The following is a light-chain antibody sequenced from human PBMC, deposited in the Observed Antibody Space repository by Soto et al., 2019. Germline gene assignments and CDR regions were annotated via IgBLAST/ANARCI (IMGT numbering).Light chain of an antibody. CDR3: QQYNSYSPLT. CDR1: QTISSW. Sequence: DINMTRSPSTLSVSVGDRVTITCMGSQTISSWLAWYQQKPGKAPKLLIYKASTLKSGVPSRFSGSGSGTEFTLTISSLQPDDYATYYCQQYNSYSPLTFGGGTKVDI. V-gene: IGKV1-5*03. J-gene: IGKJ4*01. CDR2: KAS.